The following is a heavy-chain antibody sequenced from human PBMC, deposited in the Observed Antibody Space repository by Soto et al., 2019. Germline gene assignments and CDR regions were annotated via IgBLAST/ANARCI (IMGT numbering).Heavy chain of an antibody. CDR2: IYYSGST. J-gene: IGHJ6*02. Sequence: SETLSLTCTVSGCSIGSSSYYWGWIRQPPGKGLEWIGSIYYSGSTYYNPSLKSRVTISVDTSKNQFSLKLSSVTAADTAVYYCARKVWFGELYDYYGMDVWGQGTTVS. CDR3: ARKVWFGELYDYYGMDV. V-gene: IGHV4-39*01. D-gene: IGHD3-10*01. CDR1: GCSIGSSSYY.